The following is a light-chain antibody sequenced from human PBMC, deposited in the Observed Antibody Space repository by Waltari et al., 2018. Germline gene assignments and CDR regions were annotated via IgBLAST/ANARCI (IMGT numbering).Light chain of an antibody. CDR1: QSISSY. CDR2: AAS. J-gene: IGKJ1*01. CDR3: QQSYSTPWT. V-gene: IGKV1-39*01. Sequence: DIQMTQPPSSLSASVGDSVTITCRASQSISSYLNLYQQKPGKAPKLLIYAASSLQSGVPSRFSGSGSGTDFTLTISSLQPEDFATYYCQQSYSTPWTFGQGTKVEIK.